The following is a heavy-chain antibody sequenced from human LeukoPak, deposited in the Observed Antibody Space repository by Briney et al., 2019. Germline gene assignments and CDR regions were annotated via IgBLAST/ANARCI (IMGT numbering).Heavy chain of an antibody. CDR2: IYIIGST. Sequence: PSETLSLTCAVNGESFRGYYWSWVRQPPGKRLEWIGRIYIIGSTNCNPSPRSRVTMSVDTSKNQFSLKLSSVPAADTAVYYCARENIVVAGGYDYWGQGTLVTVSS. J-gene: IGHJ4*02. CDR1: GESFRGYY. D-gene: IGHD6-19*01. CDR3: ARENIVVAGGYDY. V-gene: IGHV4-59*10.